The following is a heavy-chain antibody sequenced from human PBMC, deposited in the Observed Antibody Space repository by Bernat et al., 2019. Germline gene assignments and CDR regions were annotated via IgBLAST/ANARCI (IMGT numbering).Heavy chain of an antibody. D-gene: IGHD6-19*01. CDR2: IYSGGGT. CDR3: ARTPFRGAVVGTYHFDY. Sequence: EVQLVETGGGLIQPGGSLRLSCAASGLSVSSNYMSWVRQAPGKGLEWVSVIYSGGGTYYADSVKGRFTISRDNSKNTVSLQMNSLRAEDTAVYYCARTPFRGAVVGTYHFDYWGQGTLVTVSS. J-gene: IGHJ4*02. V-gene: IGHV3-53*05. CDR1: GLSVSSNY.